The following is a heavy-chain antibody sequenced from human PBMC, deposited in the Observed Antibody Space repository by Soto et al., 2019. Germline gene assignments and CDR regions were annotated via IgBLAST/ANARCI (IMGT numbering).Heavy chain of an antibody. Sequence: SLRLSCAASGFTFSDYSMDWVRQAPGKGLEWVSYISSSSSTIYYADSVKGRFTISRDNAKNSLYLQLNSVTPEDTAVYYCARDQAYDYVWGSYQMAGYFDYWGQGTLVTVSS. J-gene: IGHJ4*02. V-gene: IGHV3-48*01. D-gene: IGHD3-16*01. CDR1: GFTFSDYS. CDR3: ARDQAYDYVWGSYQMAGYFDY. CDR2: ISSSSSTI.